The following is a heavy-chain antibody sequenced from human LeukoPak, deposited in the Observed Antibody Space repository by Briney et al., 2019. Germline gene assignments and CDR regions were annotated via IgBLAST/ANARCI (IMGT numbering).Heavy chain of an antibody. D-gene: IGHD3-22*01. V-gene: IGHV3-48*04. Sequence: GGSLRLSCAASGFTFSTYTMNWVRQAPGKGLEWVSSISSIGSTIYYADSVKGRFTISRDNAKNSLYLQMNSLRAEDTAVYYCARVGGRYYDSSGYPSLDYWGQGTLVTVSS. CDR2: ISSIGSTI. CDR3: ARVGGRYYDSSGYPSLDY. CDR1: GFTFSTYT. J-gene: IGHJ4*02.